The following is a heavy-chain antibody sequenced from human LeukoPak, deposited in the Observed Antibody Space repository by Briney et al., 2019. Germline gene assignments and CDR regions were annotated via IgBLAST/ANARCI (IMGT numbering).Heavy chain of an antibody. CDR3: ARTYYYGSGSYFPPYYYYYYYMDV. CDR2: IYYSGST. D-gene: IGHD3-10*01. CDR1: GGSISSGGYY. J-gene: IGHJ6*03. Sequence: SETLSLTCTVSGGSISSGGYYWSWIRQHPGKGLERIGYIYYSGSTYYNPSLKSRVTISVDTSKNQFSLKLSSVTAADTAVYYCARTYYYGSGSYFPPYYYYYYYMDVWGKGATVTVSS. V-gene: IGHV4-31*03.